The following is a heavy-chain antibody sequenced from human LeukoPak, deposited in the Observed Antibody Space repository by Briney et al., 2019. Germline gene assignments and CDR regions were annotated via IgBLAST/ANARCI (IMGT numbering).Heavy chain of an antibody. CDR2: ISAYNGNT. J-gene: IGHJ4*02. V-gene: IGHV1-18*01. CDR3: ARAAYIAAPSNYFDY. Sequence: GASVKVSCKASGYTFTSYGISWVRQAPGQGLEWMGWISAYNGNTNYAQKLQGRVTMTTDTSTSTAYMELRSLRSDDTAVYYCARAAYIAAPSNYFDYWGQGTLVTVSS. CDR1: GYTFTSYG. D-gene: IGHD6-13*01.